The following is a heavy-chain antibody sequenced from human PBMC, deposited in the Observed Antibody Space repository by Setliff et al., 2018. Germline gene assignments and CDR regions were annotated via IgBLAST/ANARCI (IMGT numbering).Heavy chain of an antibody. CDR1: GFTFSTYR. D-gene: IGHD2-15*01. CDR2: IWDDGGNK. Sequence: LRLSCAASGFTFSTYRMHWVRQAPGKGLEWVAVIWDDGGNKYHADSVKGRFTTSRDNSKNTLYLQMNSLRPEDTAVYYCARTCSGSGCYAGLESWGQGTPVTVSS. J-gene: IGHJ4*02. CDR3: ARTCSGSGCYAGLES. V-gene: IGHV3-33*08.